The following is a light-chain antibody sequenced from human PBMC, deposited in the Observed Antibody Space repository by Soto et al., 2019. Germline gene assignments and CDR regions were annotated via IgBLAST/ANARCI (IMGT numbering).Light chain of an antibody. CDR3: MSYTISVAWV. V-gene: IGLV1-40*01. Sequence: QSVLTQPPSVSGAPGQRVTISCTGSSSNIGAGYDVHWYQEIPGTAPKVLIYGNTNRPSGVPDRFSGSKSGTSASLAITGLQAGDEADYYCMSYTISVAWVFGGGTKLTVL. CDR2: GNT. J-gene: IGLJ3*02. CDR1: SSNIGAGYD.